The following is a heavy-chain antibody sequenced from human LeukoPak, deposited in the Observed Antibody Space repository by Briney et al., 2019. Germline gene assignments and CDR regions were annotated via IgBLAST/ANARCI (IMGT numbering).Heavy chain of an antibody. CDR1: GFTFSTYW. D-gene: IGHD5-12*01. CDR3: ARDLGLPNP. J-gene: IGHJ5*02. CDR2: IKSDGST. Sequence: GGSLRLSCAASGFTFSTYWMHWVRQAPGKGLVWVSRIKSDGSTNYADSVKGRFTISRDNAKNSLYLQMNSLRAEDTAFYYCARDLGLPNPWGQGTLVTVSS. V-gene: IGHV3-74*01.